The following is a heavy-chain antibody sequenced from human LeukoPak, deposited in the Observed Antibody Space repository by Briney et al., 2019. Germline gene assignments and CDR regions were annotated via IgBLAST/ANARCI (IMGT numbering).Heavy chain of an antibody. CDR3: ARDATCSGGSCYRGYYYYGMDV. CDR2: IYYSGST. Sequence: PSETLSLTCTVSGGSISSGDYYWSWIRQPPGKGLEWIGYIYYSGSTYYNPSLKSRVTISVDTSKSQFSLKLSSVTAADTAVYYCARDATCSGGSCYRGYYYYGMDVWGQGTTVTVSS. CDR1: GGSISSGDYY. J-gene: IGHJ6*02. V-gene: IGHV4-30-4*01. D-gene: IGHD2-15*01.